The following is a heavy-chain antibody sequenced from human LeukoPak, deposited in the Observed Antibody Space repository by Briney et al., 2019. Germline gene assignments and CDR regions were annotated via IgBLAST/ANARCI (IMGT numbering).Heavy chain of an antibody. D-gene: IGHD3-10*01. J-gene: IGHJ5*02. Sequence: TTSETLSLTCTVSGGSISSYYWSWIRQPPGKGLEWIGYIYYSGSTNYNPSLKSRVTISVDTSKNQFSLKLSSVTAADTAVYYCARRSLWFGELAWFDPWGQGTLVTVSS. CDR2: IYYSGST. CDR3: ARRSLWFGELAWFDP. V-gene: IGHV4-59*01. CDR1: GGSISSYY.